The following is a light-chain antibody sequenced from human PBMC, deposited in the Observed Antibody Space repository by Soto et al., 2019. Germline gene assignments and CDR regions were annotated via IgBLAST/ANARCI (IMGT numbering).Light chain of an antibody. CDR1: QTIGSTY. J-gene: IGKJ1*01. CDR3: QQFRT. CDR2: GTS. Sequence: EIVLTPSPGTLSLSPVETATLSCRASQTIGSTYLAWYQQKPGQAPRLLIFGTSRRATGIPDRFSGSGSGTDFTLTISRLEPEDFAVYYCQQFRTFGQGTKVDIK. V-gene: IGKV3-20*01.